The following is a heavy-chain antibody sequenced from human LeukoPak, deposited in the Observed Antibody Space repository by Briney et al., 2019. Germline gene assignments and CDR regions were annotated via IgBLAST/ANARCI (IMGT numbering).Heavy chain of an antibody. CDR1: GFTFGDYA. V-gene: IGHV3-48*03. Sequence: GGSLRLSCTASGFTFGDYAMSWFRQAPGKGLEWVSYISSSGSTIYYADSVKGRFTISRDNAKNSLYLQMNSLRAEDTAVYYCAELGITMIGGVWGKGTTVTISS. CDR3: AELGITMIGGV. D-gene: IGHD3-10*02. CDR2: ISSSGSTI. J-gene: IGHJ6*04.